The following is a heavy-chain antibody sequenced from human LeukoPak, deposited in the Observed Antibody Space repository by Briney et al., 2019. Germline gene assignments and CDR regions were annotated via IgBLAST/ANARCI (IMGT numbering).Heavy chain of an antibody. Sequence: SETLSLTCAVYGGSFSGYYWSWIRQPPGKGLEWIGEINHSGSTNYNPSLKSRVTISVDTSKNQFSLKLSSVTAADTAVYYCARVGGSGSRFLHYYYYYYMDVWGKGTTVTISS. V-gene: IGHV4-34*01. D-gene: IGHD3-10*01. CDR3: ARVGGSGSRFLHYYYYYYMDV. CDR2: INHSGST. J-gene: IGHJ6*03. CDR1: GGSFSGYY.